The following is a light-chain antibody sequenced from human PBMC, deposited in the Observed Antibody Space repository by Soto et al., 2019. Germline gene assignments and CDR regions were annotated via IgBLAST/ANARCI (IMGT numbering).Light chain of an antibody. CDR3: QQSYTAPFN. CDR1: QTIARY. Sequence: DIQMPQSPSPLSASVGDRITITCRASQTIARYLNWFQQKSGQPPKLQVYAASTLRHGVPSRFSASGSGSDFTLTINSLQPEDLATYYCQQSYTAPFNFGPATKVDIK. CDR2: AAS. J-gene: IGKJ3*01. V-gene: IGKV1-39*01.